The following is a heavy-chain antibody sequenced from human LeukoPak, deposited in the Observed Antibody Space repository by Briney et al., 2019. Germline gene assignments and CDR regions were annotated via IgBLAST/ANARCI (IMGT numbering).Heavy chain of an antibody. Sequence: ASVKVSCKASGYTFTHFYMHWVRQAPGQGREWMGLINPSGGSTSYAQKFQGRVAMTRDTSTSTVYMELSSLRSEDTAVYYCARAHSGSYPGYWGQGTLLTVSS. CDR1: GYTFTHFY. J-gene: IGHJ4*02. CDR2: INPSGGST. V-gene: IGHV1-46*01. D-gene: IGHD1-26*01. CDR3: ARAHSGSYPGY.